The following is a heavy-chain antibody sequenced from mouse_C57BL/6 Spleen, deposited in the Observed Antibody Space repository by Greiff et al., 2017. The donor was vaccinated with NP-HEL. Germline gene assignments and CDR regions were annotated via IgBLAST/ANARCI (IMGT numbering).Heavy chain of an antibody. V-gene: IGHV1-59*01. D-gene: IGHD1-1*01. CDR2: IDPSDSYT. J-gene: IGHJ2*01. CDR3: ERQGITTVVEAY. CDR1: GYTFTSYW. Sequence: QVQLQQPGAELVRPGTSVKLSCKASGYTFTSYWMHWVKQRPGQGLEWIGVIDPSDSYTNYNQKFKGKATLTVDTSSSTAYMQLSSLTSEDSAVYYCERQGITTVVEAYWGQGTTLTVSS.